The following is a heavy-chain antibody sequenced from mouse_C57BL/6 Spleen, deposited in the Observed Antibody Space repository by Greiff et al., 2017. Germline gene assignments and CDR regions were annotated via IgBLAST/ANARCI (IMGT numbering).Heavy chain of an antibody. J-gene: IGHJ4*01. CDR3: ARGGSEGLYAMGY. CDR2: ISDSGST. CDR1: GYSITSDY. Sequence: EVKLVESGPGLVKPSQTLSLSCSVTGYSITSDYWNWIRKFPGNKLEYMGYISDSGSTYYNPSLKSRISITRDTSKNQYYLQLNYVTTEDTATYYSARGGSEGLYAMGYWGQGTSVTVSS. V-gene: IGHV3-8*01. D-gene: IGHD1-1*01.